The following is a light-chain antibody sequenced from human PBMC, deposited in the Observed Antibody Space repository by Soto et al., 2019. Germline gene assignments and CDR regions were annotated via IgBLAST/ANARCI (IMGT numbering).Light chain of an antibody. CDR2: GAS. V-gene: IGKV3-20*01. J-gene: IGKJ2*01. CDR3: QQYGRSPSFT. Sequence: EIVLTQSPGTLSLSPGERATLSCRASQTVSSRYLAWYQQKPGQAPRLLMYGASNRATGIPDRFSGSGSGTDFTLTISRLEPEDFAVYFCQQYGRSPSFTFGQGTKVDIK. CDR1: QTVSSRY.